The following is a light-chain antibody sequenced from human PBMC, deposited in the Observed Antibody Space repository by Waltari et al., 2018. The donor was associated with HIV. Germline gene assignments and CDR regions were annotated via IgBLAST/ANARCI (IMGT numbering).Light chain of an antibody. V-gene: IGLV2-23*02. Sequence: QSALTQPASVSGSPGQSITISCTGTSSDVGSYDLVSWYQQQPGKAPKLIIYAVSERPSGVSNRFSGSKSGNTASLTISGLQAEDETDYYCCSYGGSSTYVVFGGGTKVTVL. J-gene: IGLJ2*01. CDR1: SSDVGSYDL. CDR2: AVS. CDR3: CSYGGSSTYVV.